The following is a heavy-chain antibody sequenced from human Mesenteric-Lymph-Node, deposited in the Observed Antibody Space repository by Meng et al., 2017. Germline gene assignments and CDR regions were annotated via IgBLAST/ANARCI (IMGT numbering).Heavy chain of an antibody. D-gene: IGHD2-15*01. CDR1: GGSISSGGYY. CDR3: ARGYSVYIFPFDY. Sequence: SETLSLTCTVSGGSISSGGYYWSWIRQHPGKGLEWIGYIYYSGSTYYNPSLKSRVTISVDTSKNQFSLKLKSVTAADTAVYFCARGYSVYIFPFDYWGQGTLVTVSS. V-gene: IGHV4-31*03. CDR2: IYYSGST. J-gene: IGHJ4*02.